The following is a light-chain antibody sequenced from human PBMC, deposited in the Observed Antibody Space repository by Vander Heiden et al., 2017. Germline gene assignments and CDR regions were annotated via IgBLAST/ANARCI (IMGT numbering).Light chain of an antibody. CDR3: QQYNRSPWM. V-gene: IGKV1-5*03. CDR1: QSVDDW. CDR2: KAS. J-gene: IGKJ1*01. Sequence: DIQLTQSPATLSASVGDRVTMTCRASQSVDDWLAWFQQKPGKAPKVVISKASNLESGVPSRFSGSGSGTEFTLTITILQPDDVATYYCQQYNRSPWMFGQGTKVDI.